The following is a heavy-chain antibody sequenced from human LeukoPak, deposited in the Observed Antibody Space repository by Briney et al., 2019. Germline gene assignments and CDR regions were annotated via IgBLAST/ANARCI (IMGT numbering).Heavy chain of an antibody. CDR1: GYTFTSYG. D-gene: IGHD2/OR15-2a*01. Sequence: ASVKVSCKASGYTFTSYGISWVRQAPGQGLEWMGWMNPNSGNTGYAQKFQGRVTITRNTSISTAYMELRSLRSDDTAVYYCARVEEYSGFDYWGQGTLVTVSS. V-gene: IGHV1-8*03. CDR2: MNPNSGNT. CDR3: ARVEEYSGFDY. J-gene: IGHJ4*02.